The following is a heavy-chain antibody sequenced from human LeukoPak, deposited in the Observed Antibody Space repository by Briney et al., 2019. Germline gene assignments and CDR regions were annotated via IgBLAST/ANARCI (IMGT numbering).Heavy chain of an antibody. V-gene: IGHV4-4*07. CDR1: GGSISSYF. Sequence: ETLSLTCTVSGGSISSYFWSWIRQPAGKGLEWIGRIYPSGSTNYSPSLKSRVTMSVDTSKNQFSLKLSSVTAADTAVYYCARAAAFYYDSSGYYTSPYYYGMDVWGQGTTVAVSS. CDR3: ARAAAFYYDSSGYYTSPYYYGMDV. CDR2: IYPSGST. D-gene: IGHD3-22*01. J-gene: IGHJ6*02.